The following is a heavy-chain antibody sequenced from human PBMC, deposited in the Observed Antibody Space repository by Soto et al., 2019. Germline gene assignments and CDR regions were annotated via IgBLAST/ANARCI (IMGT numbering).Heavy chain of an antibody. CDR1: GGSISSGYYY. CDR2: IYYSGST. Sequence: SETLSLTCTVSGGSISSGYYYWSWIRQPPGKGLEWIGYIYYSGSTYYNPSLKSRVTISVDTSKNQFSLKLSSVTAADTAVYYCARDTFTLYDSSGYFDYWGQGTLVTVSS. CDR3: ARDTFTLYDSSGYFDY. D-gene: IGHD3-22*01. J-gene: IGHJ4*02. V-gene: IGHV4-30-4*01.